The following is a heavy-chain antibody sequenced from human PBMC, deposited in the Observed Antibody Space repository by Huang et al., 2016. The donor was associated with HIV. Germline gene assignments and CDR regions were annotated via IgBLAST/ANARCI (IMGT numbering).Heavy chain of an antibody. D-gene: IGHD2-15*01. CDR3: ARRRRGGFDI. Sequence: EVQLVQSGAEVKSPGESLKISCKGSRYNFAGYWIGWVRQMPGKGLEWMGSIYFDDSDARYSPSLQGQVTISADTSLYSSYLQWTSLRASDTAIFYCARRRRGGFDIWGQGTLVTVSS. V-gene: IGHV5-51*03. CDR1: RYNFAGYW. CDR2: IYFDDSDA. J-gene: IGHJ3*02.